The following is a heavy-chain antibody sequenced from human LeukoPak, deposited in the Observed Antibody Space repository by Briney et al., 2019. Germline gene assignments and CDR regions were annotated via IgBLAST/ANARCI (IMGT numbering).Heavy chain of an antibody. CDR1: GFTFSSYG. CDR2: ISYDGSNK. V-gene: IGHV3-30*03. D-gene: IGHD5-18*01. J-gene: IGHJ4*02. CDR3: ARHRGYSYGYRDY. Sequence: GGSLRLSCAASGFTFSSYGMHWVRQAPGKGLEWVAVISYDGSNKYYADSVRGRFTISRDNSKNTLYLQMNSLRAEDTAVYYCARHRGYSYGYRDYWGQGTLVTVSS.